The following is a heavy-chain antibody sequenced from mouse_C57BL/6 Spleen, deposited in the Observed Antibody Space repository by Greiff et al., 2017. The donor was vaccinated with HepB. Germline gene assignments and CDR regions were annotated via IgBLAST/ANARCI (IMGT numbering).Heavy chain of an antibody. CDR1: GYAFTNYL. D-gene: IGHD2-4*01. CDR2: INPGSGGT. J-gene: IGHJ4*01. CDR3: ARLGDYDGTYAMDY. Sequence: QVQLQQSGAELVRPGTSVKVSCKASGYAFTNYLIEWVKQRPGQGLEWIGVINPGSGGTNYNEKFKGKATLTADKSSSTAYMQLSSLTSEDSAVYFCARLGDYDGTYAMDYWGQGTSVTVSS. V-gene: IGHV1-54*01.